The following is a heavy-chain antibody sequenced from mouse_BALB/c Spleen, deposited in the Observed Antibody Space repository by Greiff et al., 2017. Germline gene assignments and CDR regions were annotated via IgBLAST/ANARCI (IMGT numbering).Heavy chain of an antibody. V-gene: IGHV3-6*02. J-gene: IGHJ4*01. D-gene: IGHD2-4*01. CDR1: GYSITSGYY. CDR3: ARDDYDYDVPYYAMDY. Sequence: VQLKESGPGLVKPSQSLSLTCSVTGYSITSGYYWNWIRQFPGNKLEWMGYISYDGSNNYNPSLKNRISITRDTSKNQFFLKLNSVTTEDTATYYCARDDYDYDVPYYAMDYWGQGTSVTVSS. CDR2: ISYDGSN.